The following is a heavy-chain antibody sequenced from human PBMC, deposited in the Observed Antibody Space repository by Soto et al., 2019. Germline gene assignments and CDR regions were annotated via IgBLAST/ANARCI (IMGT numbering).Heavy chain of an antibody. Sequence: PGGSLRLSCSASGFTFCNAWLNWVRQAPGKGLEWVGRIKSKTDGGTTDYAAPVKGRFTISRDDSKNTLYLQMNSLKTEDTAVYYCTTDLTGTNYYYYGMDVWGQGTTVTVSS. CDR2: IKSKTDGGTT. V-gene: IGHV3-15*07. CDR1: GFTFCNAW. J-gene: IGHJ6*02. D-gene: IGHD1-20*01. CDR3: TTDLTGTNYYYYGMDV.